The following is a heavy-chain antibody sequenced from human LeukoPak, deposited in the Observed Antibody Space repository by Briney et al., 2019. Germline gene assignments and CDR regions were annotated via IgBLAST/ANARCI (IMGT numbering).Heavy chain of an antibody. V-gene: IGHV3-66*04. D-gene: IGHD3-10*01. CDR1: GITVSNNH. J-gene: IGHJ4*02. CDR3: ARLGSGSTLDC. CDR2: IYSGGST. Sequence: GGSLRLSCAASGITVSNNHMNWVRQAPGKGPEWVSVIYSGGSTYYADSVKGRFTISKDNSKNSLYLQMNSLRAEDTAVYYCARLGSGSTLDCWGQGILVTVSS.